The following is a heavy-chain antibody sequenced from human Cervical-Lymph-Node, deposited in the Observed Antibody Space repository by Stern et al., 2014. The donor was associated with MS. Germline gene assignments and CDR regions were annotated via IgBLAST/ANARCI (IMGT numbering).Heavy chain of an antibody. Sequence: VQLVESGAEVKKPGASVKVSCKASGYTFTSYGISWVRQAPGQGLEWIGCSIAYYGNTRYAQMLLVRVTMTAVTSTSSAYMELRSLRSDDTAVYYCARGLLGSENAFDIWVQGTMSSVSS. CDR3: ARGLLGSENAFDI. V-gene: IGHV1-18*01. CDR2: SIAYYGNT. D-gene: IGHD2-15*01. CDR1: GYTFTSYG. J-gene: IGHJ3*02.